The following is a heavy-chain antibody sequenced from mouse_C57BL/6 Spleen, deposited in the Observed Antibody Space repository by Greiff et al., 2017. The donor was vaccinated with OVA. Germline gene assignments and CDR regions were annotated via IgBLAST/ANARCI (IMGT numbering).Heavy chain of an antibody. D-gene: IGHD1-1*01. Sequence: VQLQQSGPELVKPGASVKISCKASGYAFGSSWMNWVKQRPGKGLEWIGRIYPGDGDTNYNGKFKGKATLTADKSSSTAYMQLSSLTSEDSAVYFCAREDYYGSSYGWYFEVWGTGTTVTVSS. CDR2: IYPGDGDT. CDR3: AREDYYGSSYGWYFEV. J-gene: IGHJ1*03. CDR1: GYAFGSSW. V-gene: IGHV1-82*01.